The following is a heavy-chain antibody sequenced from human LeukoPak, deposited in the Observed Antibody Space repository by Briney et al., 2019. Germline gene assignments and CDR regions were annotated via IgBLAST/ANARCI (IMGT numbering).Heavy chain of an antibody. Sequence: GGSLRLSCAASGFTFSSYGMHWVRQAPGKGLEWVAFIRYDGSNKYYADSVKGRFTISRDNSKNTLYLQMNSLRAEDTAVYYCARDLAAAGSSTYWGQGTLVTVSS. CDR2: IRYDGSNK. D-gene: IGHD6-13*01. V-gene: IGHV3-30*02. J-gene: IGHJ4*02. CDR1: GFTFSSYG. CDR3: ARDLAAAGSSTY.